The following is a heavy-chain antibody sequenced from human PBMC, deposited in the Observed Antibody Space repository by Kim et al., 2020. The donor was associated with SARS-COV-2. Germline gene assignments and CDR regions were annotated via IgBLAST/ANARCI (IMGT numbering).Heavy chain of an antibody. V-gene: IGHV5-51*01. J-gene: IGHJ4*02. Sequence: GESLKISCKASGDSFTTYRIGWVRQMPGKDLEWLGNISPGNSNTRYSPSFQGQVTISADKSISTAYLQWTSLKASDTAMYYCAAWRGSNWFDYWGQGTLVTXXS. D-gene: IGHD6-13*01. CDR2: ISPGNSNT. CDR1: GDSFTTYR. CDR3: AAWRGSNWFDY.